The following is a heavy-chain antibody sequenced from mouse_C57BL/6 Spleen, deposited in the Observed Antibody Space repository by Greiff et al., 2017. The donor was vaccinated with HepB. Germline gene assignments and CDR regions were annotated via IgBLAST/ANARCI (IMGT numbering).Heavy chain of an antibody. CDR3: AREDYAGYFDV. CDR1: GYAFSSSW. V-gene: IGHV1-82*01. J-gene: IGHJ1*03. CDR2: IYPGDGDT. D-gene: IGHD2-4*01. Sequence: VQLQQSGPELVKPGASVKISCKASGYAFSSSWMNWVKQRPGKGLEWIGRIYPGDGDTNYNGKFKGKATLTADKSSSTAYMQLSSLTSEDSAVYFCAREDYAGYFDVWGTGTTVTVSS.